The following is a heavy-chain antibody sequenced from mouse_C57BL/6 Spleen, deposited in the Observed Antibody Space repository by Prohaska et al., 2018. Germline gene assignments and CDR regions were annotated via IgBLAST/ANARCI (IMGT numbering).Heavy chain of an antibody. V-gene: IGHV1-26*01. Sequence: HGKILEWIGVLNPNNGGTSYHQKFKGTATLTVDKSSSTAYMELRSLTSEDSVVYYCAKGSNYVDWGQGTTLTVSS. CDR2: LNPNNGGT. D-gene: IGHD2-5*01. CDR3: AKGSNYVD. J-gene: IGHJ2*01.